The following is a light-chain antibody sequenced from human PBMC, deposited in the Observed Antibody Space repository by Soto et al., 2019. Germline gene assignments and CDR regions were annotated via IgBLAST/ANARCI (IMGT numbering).Light chain of an antibody. Sequence: QSVLTQPASVSGSPGQTITISCTGTSSDVGAYNYVSWYQQHPGKAPKLMIYEVSNRPSGVSDRFSGSKSGNTASLTISGLQAADQADHYRSSKRTTASLVFGTGTKVTVL. CDR1: SSDVGAYNY. V-gene: IGLV2-14*01. CDR3: SSKRTTASLV. J-gene: IGLJ1*01. CDR2: EVS.